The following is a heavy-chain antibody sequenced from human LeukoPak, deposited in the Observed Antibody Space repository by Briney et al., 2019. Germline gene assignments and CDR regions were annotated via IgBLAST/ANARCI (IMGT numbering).Heavy chain of an antibody. CDR2: IGPSGAVT. D-gene: IGHD5-12*01. J-gene: IGHJ4*02. Sequence: GGSLRLSCAGSGFTFETYAMTWVRQVPGKGLEWVSVIGPSGAVTHYAESVKGRFTISRDNSKNTLYLQMNSLRVEDTAIYFCAKYATGYAPNFDYWAREPWSPSPQ. CDR1: GFTFETYA. V-gene: IGHV3-23*01. CDR3: AKYATGYAPNFDY.